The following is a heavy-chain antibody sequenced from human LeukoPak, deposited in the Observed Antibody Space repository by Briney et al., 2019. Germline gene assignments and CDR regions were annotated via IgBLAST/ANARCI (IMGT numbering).Heavy chain of an antibody. V-gene: IGHV3-30*02. CDR2: IRYDGSNK. CDR1: GFTFSSCA. CDR3: AKDSGCSSTSCYRGRGVRPLDY. Sequence: GGSLRLSCATSGFTFSSCAMHWVRQAPGKGLEWVAFIRYDGSNKYYADSVKGRFTISRDNSKNTLYLQMNSLRAEDTAVYYCAKDSGCSSTSCYRGRGVRPLDYWGQGTLVTVPS. J-gene: IGHJ4*02. D-gene: IGHD2-2*02.